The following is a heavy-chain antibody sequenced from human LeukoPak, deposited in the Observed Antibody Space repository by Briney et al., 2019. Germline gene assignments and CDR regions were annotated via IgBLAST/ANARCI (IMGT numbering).Heavy chain of an antibody. CDR3: ARDKLARDWFDP. CDR2: INSYNGNT. J-gene: IGHJ5*02. D-gene: IGHD3-3*02. V-gene: IGHV1-18*04. CDR1: GYTFVDYG. Sequence: ASVKVSCKASGYTFVDYGITWLRQAPGQGLEWVGWINSYNGNTYYAKSLQGRVSMTTDSSTTTAYMELRSLRSDDTAIYYCARDKLARDWFDPWGQGTLVAVSS.